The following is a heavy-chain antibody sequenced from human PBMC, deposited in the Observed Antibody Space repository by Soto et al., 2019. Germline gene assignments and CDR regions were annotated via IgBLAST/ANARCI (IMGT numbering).Heavy chain of an antibody. V-gene: IGHV4-34*01. D-gene: IGHD6-13*01. CDR3: ARQLGYSSSPGYHYGMDV. CDR1: GGSFSGYY. J-gene: IGHJ6*02. CDR2: INHSGST. Sequence: SETLSLTCAVYGGSFSGYYWSWIRQPPGKGLEWIGEINHSGSTNDNPSLKSRVTISVDTSKNQFSLKLSSVTAADTAVYYCARQLGYSSSPGYHYGMDVWGQGTTVTVSS.